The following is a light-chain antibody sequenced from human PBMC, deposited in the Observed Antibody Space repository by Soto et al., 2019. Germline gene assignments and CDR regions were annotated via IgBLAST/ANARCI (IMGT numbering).Light chain of an antibody. V-gene: IGLV4-69*01. Sequence: VLTQSPSASASLGASVKLTCTLSSGHSSYAIAWHQQQPGKGPRYLMKLNSDGSHSKGDGIPDRFSGSSSGAERYLTISSLQSEDEADYYCQTWGTGINWVFGGGTKLTVL. J-gene: IGLJ3*02. CDR1: SGHSSYA. CDR3: QTWGTGINWV. CDR2: LNSDGSH.